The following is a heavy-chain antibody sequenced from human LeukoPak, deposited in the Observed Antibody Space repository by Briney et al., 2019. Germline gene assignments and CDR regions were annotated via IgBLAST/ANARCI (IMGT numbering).Heavy chain of an antibody. D-gene: IGHD3-10*01. CDR2: INPNSGGT. V-gene: IGHV1-2*02. CDR3: ARDWRYYYGSGSYSPLDY. J-gene: IGHJ4*02. CDR1: GGTFSSYA. Sequence: ASVKVSCKASGGTFSSYAISWVRQAPGQGLEWMGWINPNSGGTNYAQKFQGRATMTRDTSISTAYMELSRLRSDDTAVYYCARDWRYYYGSGSYSPLDYWGQGTLVTVSS.